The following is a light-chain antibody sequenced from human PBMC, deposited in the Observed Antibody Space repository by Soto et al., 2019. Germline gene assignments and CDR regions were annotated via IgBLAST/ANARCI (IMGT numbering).Light chain of an antibody. CDR3: QQSYSAPTT. V-gene: IGKV1-39*01. J-gene: IGKJ4*01. CDR2: TAA. Sequence: DIQMTQSPSSLSASVGDRVTITCRASQTISNYLNWYQQKSGQAPKLLIYTAASLQSGVPSRFSGSGSGTDFTLTIPTLQPEDFATYYCQQSYSAPTTFGGGTKVDIK. CDR1: QTISNY.